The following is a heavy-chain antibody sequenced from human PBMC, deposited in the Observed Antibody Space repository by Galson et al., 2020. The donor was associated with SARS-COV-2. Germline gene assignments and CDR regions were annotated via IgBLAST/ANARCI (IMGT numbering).Heavy chain of an antibody. V-gene: IGHV4-59*08. CDR2: AHYRGST. D-gene: IGHD6-19*01. CDR1: GGSINNNY. Sequence: SETLSLTCTVSGGSINNNYWSWVRQPPGKELEWIGYAHYRGSTNYNPSPKSRVTISVDTSKKQFSLKLSSVTAADTAVYYCARQETYGSGWYWYFDLWGRGTLVTVSS. CDR3: ARQETYGSGWYWYFDL. J-gene: IGHJ2*01.